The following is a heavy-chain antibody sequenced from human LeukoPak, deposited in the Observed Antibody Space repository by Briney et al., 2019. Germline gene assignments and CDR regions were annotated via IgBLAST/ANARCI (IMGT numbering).Heavy chain of an antibody. CDR1: GFTFSSYG. V-gene: IGHV3-30*18. CDR2: ISYDGSNR. J-gene: IGHJ6*02. D-gene: IGHD4-17*01. Sequence: PGRSLRLSCAASGFTFSSYGMHWVRQAPGKGLEWVAVISYDGSNRYYADSVKGRFTISRDNSKNTLYLQMNSLRAEDTAVYYCAKSRRYGTGDYYYYYGMDVWGQGTTVTVSS. CDR3: AKSRRYGTGDYYYYYGMDV.